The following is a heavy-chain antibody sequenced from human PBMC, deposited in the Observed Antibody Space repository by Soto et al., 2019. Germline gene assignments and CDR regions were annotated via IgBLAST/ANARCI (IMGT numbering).Heavy chain of an antibody. CDR1: GYTFTSYY. D-gene: IGHD2-15*01. Sequence: GASVKVSCKASGYTFTSYYMHWVRQAPGQGLEWMGIINPSGGSTSYAQKFQGRVTMTRDTSTSTVYMELSSLRSEDTAVYYCARDTSEEYCSGGSCGNWFDPWGQGTLVTVSS. V-gene: IGHV1-46*01. J-gene: IGHJ5*02. CDR3: ARDTSEEYCSGGSCGNWFDP. CDR2: INPSGGST.